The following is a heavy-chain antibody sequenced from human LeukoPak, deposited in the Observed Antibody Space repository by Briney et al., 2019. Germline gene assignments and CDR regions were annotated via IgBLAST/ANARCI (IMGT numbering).Heavy chain of an antibody. Sequence: GESLKISCKGSGYSFTSYWIGWVRQMPGKGLEWMGIIYPGDSDTRYSPSFQGQITISADKSISTAYLQWSSLKASDTAMYYCARRYGSSTGKDYFDYWGQGTLVTVSS. CDR2: IYPGDSDT. J-gene: IGHJ4*02. CDR1: GYSFTSYW. CDR3: ARRYGSSTGKDYFDY. D-gene: IGHD2-2*01. V-gene: IGHV5-51*01.